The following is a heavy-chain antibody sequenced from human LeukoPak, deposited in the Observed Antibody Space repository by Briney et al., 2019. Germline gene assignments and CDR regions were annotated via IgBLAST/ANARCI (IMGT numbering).Heavy chain of an antibody. CDR3: ARGIFGSSALWFDP. D-gene: IGHD6-13*01. CDR2: IYSGGST. Sequence: PGGSLRLSCAASEFSVGSNYMTWVRQAPGKGLEWVSLIYSGGSTYYADSVKGRFTISRDNAKNSLYLQMNSLRAEDTAVYYCARGIFGSSALWFDPWGQGTLVTVSS. V-gene: IGHV3-66*01. J-gene: IGHJ5*02. CDR1: EFSVGSNY.